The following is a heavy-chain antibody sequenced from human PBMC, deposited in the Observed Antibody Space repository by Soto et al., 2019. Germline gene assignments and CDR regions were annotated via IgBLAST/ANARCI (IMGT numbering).Heavy chain of an antibody. V-gene: IGHV4-39*01. D-gene: IGHD3-3*01. Sequence: QVPLQESGPGLVKPSETLSLNCTVFGGSMSSSTYYWGWIRQPPGKGLEWIGGMEYSGRAYYNPCLKHRVPIPVDTSKHKFSRHLSPVTAADTADYFCARHRRMPIVGVDPILGFFDYWGEGALVTVSS. CDR2: MEYSGRA. CDR3: ARHRRMPIVGVDPILGFFDY. J-gene: IGHJ4*02. CDR1: GGSMSSSTYY.